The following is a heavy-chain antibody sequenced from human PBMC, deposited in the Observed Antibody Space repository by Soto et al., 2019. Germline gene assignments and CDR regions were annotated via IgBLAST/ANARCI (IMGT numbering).Heavy chain of an antibody. Sequence: PGESLKISCNGSGYSFINYCVAWVRQMPGKGLEWMGIVNPGDSDTRYSPSFQGQVTVSADKSISTAYLYWSSLKASDTAMYYCVRPDSTGYYAYWGQGTLVTVSS. D-gene: IGHD3-22*01. J-gene: IGHJ4*02. CDR1: GYSFINYC. CDR3: VRPDSTGYYAY. V-gene: IGHV5-51*01. CDR2: VNPGDSDT.